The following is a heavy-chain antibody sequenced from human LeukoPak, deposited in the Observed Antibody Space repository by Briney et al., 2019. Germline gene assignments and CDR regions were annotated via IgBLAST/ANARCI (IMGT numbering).Heavy chain of an antibody. D-gene: IGHD3-3*02. V-gene: IGHV3-30*04. CDR3: ARDTVHFWSGHRYFDY. CDR2: ISYDGSNK. J-gene: IGHJ4*02. Sequence: PGRSLRLSCAASGFTFSSYAMHWVRQAPGKGLEWVAVISYDGSNKYYADSVKGRFTISRDNSKNTLYLQMNSLRAEDTAVYYCARDTVHFWSGHRYFDYWGQGTLVTVSS. CDR1: GFTFSSYA.